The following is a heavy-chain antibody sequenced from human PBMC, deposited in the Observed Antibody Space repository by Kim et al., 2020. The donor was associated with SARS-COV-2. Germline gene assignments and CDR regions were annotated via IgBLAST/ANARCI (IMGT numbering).Heavy chain of an antibody. Sequence: KGRFTISRDNAKNSLYLQMNSLRAEDTAVYYCARGRLHLGELSSNCFDYWGQGTLVTVSS. CDR3: ARGRLHLGELSSNCFDY. D-gene: IGHD3-16*02. J-gene: IGHJ4*02. V-gene: IGHV3-11*06.